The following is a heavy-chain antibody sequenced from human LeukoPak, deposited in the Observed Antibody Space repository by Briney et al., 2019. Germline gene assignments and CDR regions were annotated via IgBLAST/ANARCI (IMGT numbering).Heavy chain of an antibody. Sequence: SETPSLTCTVSGGSISSYYWGWIRQAPGKGLEWIGYIYYSGSTNYNPSLKSRVTISVDTSKNQFSLKLSSVTAADTAVYYCARGFDPDYWGQGTLVTVSS. D-gene: IGHD3-9*01. V-gene: IGHV4-59*01. CDR3: ARGFDPDY. CDR2: IYYSGST. J-gene: IGHJ4*02. CDR1: GGSISSYY.